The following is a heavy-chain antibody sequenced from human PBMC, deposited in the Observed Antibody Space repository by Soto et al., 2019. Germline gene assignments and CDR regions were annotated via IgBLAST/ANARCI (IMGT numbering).Heavy chain of an antibody. CDR3: TRASSLDFDF. J-gene: IGHJ4*02. Sequence: PGGSLRLSCTTSGFTCGDYALGWVRQAPGKGLEWVGFIRRNAYGGTTDYAASVKGRFTTSRDDSKSIAYLQMNSLRTEDTALYYCTRASSLDFDFWGQGTLVTVSS. V-gene: IGHV3-49*04. CDR1: GFTCGDYA. CDR2: IRRNAYGGTT. D-gene: IGHD3-16*01.